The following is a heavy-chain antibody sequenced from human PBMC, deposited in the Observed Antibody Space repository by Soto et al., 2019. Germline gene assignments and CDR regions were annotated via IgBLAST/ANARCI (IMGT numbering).Heavy chain of an antibody. CDR2: TSSSGGST. CDR1: GFTFSRYA. CDR3: AKDGGYGSGSYYSDD. D-gene: IGHD3-10*01. Sequence: EVQLLESGGGLVQPGGSLRLSCAASGFTFSRYAMSWVRQAPGKGLEWVSTTSSSGGSTYYADSVKGRFTISRDNSKNTCYLQMKSLSADDMAVYYCAKDGGYGSGSYYSDDWGQGTLVTVSS. V-gene: IGHV3-23*01. J-gene: IGHJ4*02.